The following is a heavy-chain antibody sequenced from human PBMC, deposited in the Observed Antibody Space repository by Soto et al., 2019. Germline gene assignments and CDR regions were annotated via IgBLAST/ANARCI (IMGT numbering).Heavy chain of an antibody. CDR3: ARDPGALRYGIDV. CDR1: GGSISSYY. J-gene: IGHJ6*02. Sequence: QVQLQESGPGLVKPSETLSLTCTVSGGSISSYYWSWIRQPPGTGLEWIGYIYYSGSTNYNPSLKSRVTISVDTSNNQFSLKLSSVTAEDTAVYYCARDPGALRYGIDVWGQGTTVTDSS. D-gene: IGHD1-26*01. V-gene: IGHV4-59*01. CDR2: IYYSGST.